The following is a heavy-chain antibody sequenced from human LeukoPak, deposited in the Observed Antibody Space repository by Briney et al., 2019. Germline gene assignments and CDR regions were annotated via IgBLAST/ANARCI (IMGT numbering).Heavy chain of an antibody. V-gene: IGHV3-7*03. Sequence: GGSLRLSCVVSGFTFTNYWMGWVRQAPGKGLEWVGNIKPDGSDKYYMDSMKGRFTISRDNSKNTLYLQMNSLKAEDTAVYYCARDVDTAMVDWGQGTLVTVSS. CDR2: IKPDGSDK. J-gene: IGHJ4*02. CDR3: ARDVDTAMVD. CDR1: GFTFTNYW. D-gene: IGHD5-18*01.